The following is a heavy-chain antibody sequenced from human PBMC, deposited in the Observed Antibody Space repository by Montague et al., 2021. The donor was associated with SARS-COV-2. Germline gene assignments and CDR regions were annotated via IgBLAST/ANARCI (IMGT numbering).Heavy chain of an antibody. V-gene: IGHV4-39*06. Sequence: SETLSLTCTVSGGSISSSSYYWGWIRQPPGKGLEWIGSIYYSGSTYYNPSLKSRVTISVDTSKNHFTLRLSSVTAADTAVYYCANFRRTQLLFGTLDYGMDVWGQGTTVTVSS. D-gene: IGHD2-2*01. CDR3: ANFRRTQLLFGTLDYGMDV. CDR1: GGSISSSSYY. J-gene: IGHJ6*02. CDR2: IYYSGST.